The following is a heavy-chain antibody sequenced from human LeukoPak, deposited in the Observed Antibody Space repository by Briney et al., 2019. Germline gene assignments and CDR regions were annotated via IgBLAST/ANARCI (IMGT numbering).Heavy chain of an antibody. CDR2: INPSGGTT. CDR1: GYTFTSYS. CDR3: AREGGDTPMVKFDS. J-gene: IGHJ4*02. Sequence: ASVKASCKASGYTFTSYSIHWVRQAPGQGLEWMGIINPSGGTTTYTQKFQGRVTMTRDMSTSTVYMELSSLRSEDTGVYYCAREGGDTPMVKFDSWGQGTLVTVSS. D-gene: IGHD5-18*01. V-gene: IGHV1-46*01.